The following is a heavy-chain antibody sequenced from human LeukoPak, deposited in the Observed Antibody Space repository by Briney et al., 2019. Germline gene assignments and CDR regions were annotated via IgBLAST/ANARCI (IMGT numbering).Heavy chain of an antibody. CDR1: GFTFDDYA. V-gene: IGHV3-9*01. D-gene: IGHD6-19*01. J-gene: IGHJ3*02. CDR3: AKDLGSSGWPRGAFDI. Sequence: GGSLRLSCAASGFTFDDYAMHWVRQAPGKGLEWVSGISWNSGSIGYADSVKGRFTISRDNAKNSLYLQMNSLRAEDTALYYCAKDLGSSGWPRGAFDIWVQVTMVTVSS. CDR2: ISWNSGSI.